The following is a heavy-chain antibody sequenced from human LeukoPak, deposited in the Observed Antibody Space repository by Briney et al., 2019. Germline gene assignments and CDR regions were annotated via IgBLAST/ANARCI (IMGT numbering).Heavy chain of an antibody. CDR2: TRYDESNK. CDR1: GFTFSNYG. V-gene: IGHV3-30*02. Sequence: PGGSLRLSCAASGFTFSNYGMHWVRQAPGKGLEWVAFTRYDESNKYYGDSVKGRFTISRDNSKNTLYLQMNSLRAEDTAVYYCARGEAAGTDYWGQGTLVTVSS. D-gene: IGHD6-13*01. CDR3: ARGEAAGTDY. J-gene: IGHJ4*02.